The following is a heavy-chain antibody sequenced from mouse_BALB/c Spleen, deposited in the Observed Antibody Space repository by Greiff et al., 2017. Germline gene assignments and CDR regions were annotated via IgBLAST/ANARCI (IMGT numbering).Heavy chain of an antibody. V-gene: IGHV5-17*02. CDR3: ARSVYDYGGAMDY. CDR2: ISSGSSTI. CDR1: GFTFSSFG. Sequence: EVMLVESGGGLVQPGGSRKLSCAASGFTFSSFGMHWVRQAPEKGLEWVAYISSGSSTIYYADTVKGRFTISRDNPKNTLFLQMTSLRSEDTAMYYCARSVYDYGGAMDYWGQGTSVTVSS. J-gene: IGHJ4*01. D-gene: IGHD2-4*01.